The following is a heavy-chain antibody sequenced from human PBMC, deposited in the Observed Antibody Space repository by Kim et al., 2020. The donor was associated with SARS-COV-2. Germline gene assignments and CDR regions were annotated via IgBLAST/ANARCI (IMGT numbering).Heavy chain of an antibody. D-gene: IGHD3-10*01. CDR3: TKHRGTAGVRLS. J-gene: IGHJ5*02. Sequence: GGSLRLSCAASGFMFSSYAMTWVRQAPGKGLEWVSTITGSGAGTYYADSVKGRFSISRDNSQNTLYLKMNSLRDEDTAVYYCTKHRGTAGVRLSWGQGTLVTVSS. CDR2: ITGSGAGT. CDR1: GFMFSSYA. V-gene: IGHV3-23*01.